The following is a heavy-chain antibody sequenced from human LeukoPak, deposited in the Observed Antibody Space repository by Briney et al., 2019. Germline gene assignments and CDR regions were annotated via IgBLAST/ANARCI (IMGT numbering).Heavy chain of an antibody. J-gene: IGHJ6*03. Sequence: GGSLRLSCAASGFTFSSYAMSWVRQAPGKGLEWVSAISGSGGSTYYADSVKGRFTISRDNSKNTLYLQMNSLRAEDAAVYYCAKPPGRFFTSYYYMDVWGKRTTVTVSS. CDR2: ISGSGGST. V-gene: IGHV3-23*01. CDR3: AKPPGRFFTSYYYMDV. D-gene: IGHD3-3*01. CDR1: GFTFSSYA.